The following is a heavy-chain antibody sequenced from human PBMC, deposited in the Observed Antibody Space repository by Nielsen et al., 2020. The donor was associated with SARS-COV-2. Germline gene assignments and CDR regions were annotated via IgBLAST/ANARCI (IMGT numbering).Heavy chain of an antibody. CDR1: GYTFTTYG. D-gene: IGHD4-17*01. CDR3: ARDDTVTMYYYSYYGMDV. V-gene: IGHV1-18*01. CDR2: ISAYNGNT. J-gene: IGHJ6*02. Sequence: ASVKVSCKASGYTFTTYGFSWVRQAPGQGLEWMGWISAYNGNTDYAQKLQGRVTMTTDTSTSTAYMELRSLRSEDTAVYYCARDDTVTMYYYSYYGMDVWGQGTTDTVS.